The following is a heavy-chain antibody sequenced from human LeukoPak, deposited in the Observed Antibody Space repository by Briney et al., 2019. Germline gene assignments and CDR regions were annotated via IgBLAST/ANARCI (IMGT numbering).Heavy chain of an antibody. J-gene: IGHJ4*02. V-gene: IGHV3-30*18. CDR2: ISHDGSNK. CDR3: AKDWGFRYASGSYCDY. Sequence: PGGSLRLSCEASGFTFKNYGIHWVRQAPGKGLEWVAVISHDGSNKYYADSVRGRLSVSRDNSRNTLYLQMNSLRAEDTAVYYCAKDWGFRYASGSYCDYWGQGTQVTVSS. CDR1: GFTFKNYG. D-gene: IGHD3-10*01.